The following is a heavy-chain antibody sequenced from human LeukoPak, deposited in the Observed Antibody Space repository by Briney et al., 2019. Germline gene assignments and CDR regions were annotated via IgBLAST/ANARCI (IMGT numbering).Heavy chain of an antibody. CDR1: GYTFTSYD. D-gene: IGHD3-9*01. CDR3: VLTYYDILTGYSSFDY. V-gene: IGHV1-8*01. CDR2: MNPNSGNT. Sequence: GASVKVSCKASGYTFTSYDINWVRQATGQGLEWMGWMNPNSGNTGYAQKFQGRVTMTRNTSISTAYMELSSLRSEDTAVYYCVLTYYDILTGYSSFDYWGQGTLVTVSS. J-gene: IGHJ4*02.